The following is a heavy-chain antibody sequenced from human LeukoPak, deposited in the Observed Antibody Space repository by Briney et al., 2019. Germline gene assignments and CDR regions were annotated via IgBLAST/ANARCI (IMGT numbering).Heavy chain of an antibody. J-gene: IGHJ4*02. CDR3: ASQSSSGWFQ. Sequence: GGSLRLSCAASGLTFSNYWMSWVRQAPGKGLEWVAYIKQDGSEKYYVDSMKGRFTISRDNAKNSLYLQMNSLRAEDTAVYYCASQSSSGWFQWGQGTLVTVSS. CDR1: GLTFSNYW. CDR2: IKQDGSEK. V-gene: IGHV3-7*01. D-gene: IGHD6-19*01.